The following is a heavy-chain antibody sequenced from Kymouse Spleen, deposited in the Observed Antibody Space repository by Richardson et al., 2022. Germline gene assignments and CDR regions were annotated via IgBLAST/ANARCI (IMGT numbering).Heavy chain of an antibody. V-gene: IGHV3-15*01. D-gene: IGHD1-26*01. CDR3: TTDRVGATDYYYYGMDV. CDR2: IKSKTDGGTT. J-gene: IGHJ6*02. Sequence: EVQLVESGGGLVKPGGSLRLSCAASGFTFSNAWMSWVRQAPGKGLEWVGRIKSKTDGGTTDYAAPVKGRFTISRDDSKNTLYLQMNSLKTEDTAVYYCTTDRVGATDYYYYGMDVWGQGTTVTVSS. CDR1: GFTFSNAW.